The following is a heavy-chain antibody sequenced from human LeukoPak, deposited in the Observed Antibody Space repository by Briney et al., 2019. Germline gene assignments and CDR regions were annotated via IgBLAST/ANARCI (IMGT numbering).Heavy chain of an antibody. CDR3: ARDKGGYSSSWLNWFDP. V-gene: IGHV1-69*06. D-gene: IGHD6-13*01. J-gene: IGHJ5*02. CDR2: IIPIFGTA. CDR1: GGTSSSYA. Sequence: SVKVSCKASGGTSSSYAISWVRQAPGQGLEWMGGIIPIFGTANYAQKFQGRVTITADKSTSTAYMELSSLRSEDTAVYYCARDKGGYSSSWLNWFDPWGQGTLVTVSS.